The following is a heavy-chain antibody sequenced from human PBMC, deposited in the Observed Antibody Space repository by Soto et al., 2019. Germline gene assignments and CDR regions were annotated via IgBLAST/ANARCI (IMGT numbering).Heavy chain of an antibody. CDR2: IVVGSGNT. J-gene: IGHJ6*02. CDR1: GFTFTSSA. Sequence: SVKVSCKASGFTFTSSAVQWVRQARGQRLEWIGWIVVGSGNTNYAQKFQERVTITRDMSTSTAYMELSSLRSEDTAVYYCAAGSRGWTEGLIYYYYGMDVWGQGTTVTVSS. CDR3: AAGSRGWTEGLIYYYYGMDV. V-gene: IGHV1-58*01. D-gene: IGHD6-19*01.